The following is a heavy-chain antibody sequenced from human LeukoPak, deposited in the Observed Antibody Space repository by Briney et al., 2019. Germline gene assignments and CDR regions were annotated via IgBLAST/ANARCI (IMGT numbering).Heavy chain of an antibody. J-gene: IGHJ4*02. CDR2: ITSDGSST. Sequence: GGSLRLSCAASGFTFSSYWMHWVRQAPGKGLVWVSRITSDGSSTSYADSVKGRFTISRDNAKNTLYLQMNSLRAEDTAVYYCAREGGYSGSLLDYWGQGTLVTVSS. V-gene: IGHV3-74*01. D-gene: IGHD6-13*01. CDR3: AREGGYSGSLLDY. CDR1: GFTFSSYW.